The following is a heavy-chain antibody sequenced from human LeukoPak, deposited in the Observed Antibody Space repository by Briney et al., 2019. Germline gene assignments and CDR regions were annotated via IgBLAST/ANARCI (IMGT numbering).Heavy chain of an antibody. CDR1: GGSISSSSYY. V-gene: IGHV4-39*07. D-gene: IGHD6-6*01. CDR3: ARDSSGCADY. Sequence: SETLSLTCTVSGGSISSSSYYWGWIRQPPGKGLEWIESFFYSGSTYYNPSLKSRITISVDTSKNQFSLKLSSVTAADTAVYYCARDSSGCADYWGQGTLVTVSS. CDR2: FFYSGST. J-gene: IGHJ4*02.